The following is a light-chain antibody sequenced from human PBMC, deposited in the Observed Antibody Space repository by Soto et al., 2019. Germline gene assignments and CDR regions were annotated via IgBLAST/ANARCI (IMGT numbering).Light chain of an antibody. V-gene: IGLV1-40*01. J-gene: IGLJ1*01. CDR1: SSNIGAGYE. CDR2: GNG. Sequence: SVLTPPPSVSGAPGQRVTISCPGTSSNIGAGYEVHWYQQLPGTAPKLLVSGNGNRPSGVPDRMSASKSGTSASLAITGLQAGDEGNYFCQSYDKRVTAYVFGSGTKVTVL. CDR3: QSYDKRVTAYV.